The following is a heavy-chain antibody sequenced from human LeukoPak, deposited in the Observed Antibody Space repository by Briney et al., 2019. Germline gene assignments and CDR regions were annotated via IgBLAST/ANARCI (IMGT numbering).Heavy chain of an antibody. CDR2: ISTIGSTT. CDR3: ARHYGSGSFNWFDP. CDR1: GFTFSDYY. J-gene: IGHJ5*02. Sequence: PGGSLRLSCAASGFTFSDYYMSWIRQAPGKGLEWVSYISTIGSTTYYADSVKGRFTISRDNAENSLYLQMNSLRGEDTAVYYCARHYGSGSFNWFDPWGQGTLVTVSS. V-gene: IGHV3-11*04. D-gene: IGHD3-10*01.